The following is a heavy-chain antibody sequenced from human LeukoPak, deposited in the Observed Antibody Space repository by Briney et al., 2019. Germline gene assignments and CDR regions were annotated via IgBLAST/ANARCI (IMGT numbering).Heavy chain of an antibody. V-gene: IGHV1-8*01. CDR3: ARGASQAAAGTNYFDY. CDR2: MNPNSGNT. D-gene: IGHD6-13*01. CDR1: GYTFTSYD. Sequence: GASVKVSCKASGYTFTSYDINWVRQATGQGLEWMGWMNPNSGNTGYAQKFQGRVTMTRNTSISTAYMELSSLRSEDTAVYYCARGASQAAAGTNYFDYWGQGTLVTVSS. J-gene: IGHJ4*02.